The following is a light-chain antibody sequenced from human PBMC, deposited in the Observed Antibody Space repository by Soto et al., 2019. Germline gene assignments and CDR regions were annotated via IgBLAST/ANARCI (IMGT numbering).Light chain of an antibody. Sequence: EIVMTQSPSTLSASLGERATLSCRASHTVTSNLAWYQQRPGQAPCLLIYGASTRATAIPARFSGSGSGTNLILIIIGLQPEDFAVYYCQQYDQRPRSFGRGTKVEMK. CDR2: GAS. J-gene: IGKJ4*01. V-gene: IGKV3-15*01. CDR3: QQYDQRPRS. CDR1: HTVTSN.